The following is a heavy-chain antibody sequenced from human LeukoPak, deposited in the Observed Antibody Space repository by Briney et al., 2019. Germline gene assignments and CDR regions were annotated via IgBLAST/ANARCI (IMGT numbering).Heavy chain of an antibody. J-gene: IGHJ4*02. CDR1: GYTFSAYD. CDR2: INTNTGNP. Sequence: GASVKVSCKVSGYTFSAYDISWMRQAPGQGLEWMGGINTNTGNPTYAQGFTGRFVFSLDSSVSTAYLQIDSVEAEDTAVYFCARDLAVPGTARGYWGQGTLVTVSS. V-gene: IGHV7-4-1*01. CDR3: ARDLAVPGTARGY. D-gene: IGHD6-19*01.